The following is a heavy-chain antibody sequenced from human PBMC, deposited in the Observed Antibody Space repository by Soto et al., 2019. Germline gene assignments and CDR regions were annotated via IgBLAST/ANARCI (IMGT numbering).Heavy chain of an antibody. Sequence: QLVESGGGLVQAGGSLRLSCSASGFTFSRSDLHWVRQAPGKGLEWVGRVRSKIHNYATSFADSVRGRFTISRNDSDNTVSMEMSGLKSEDTALYYCSRQEEGRRMVFYGMDVGGKGTTVPVSS. D-gene: IGHD2-8*01. J-gene: IGHJ6*04. CDR3: SRQEEGRRMVFYGMDV. CDR1: GFTFSRSD. V-gene: IGHV3-73*02. CDR2: VRSKIHNYAT.